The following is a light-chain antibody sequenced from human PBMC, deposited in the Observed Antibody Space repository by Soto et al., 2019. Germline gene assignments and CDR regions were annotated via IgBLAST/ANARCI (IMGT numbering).Light chain of an antibody. CDR2: GAS. V-gene: IGKV3-20*01. Sequence: EIVLTQSPGTLSLSPGERATLSCRASQSVSSSYLAWYQQKPGQAPRLLIYGASSRATGIPDRFSGSGSGTDFTLTITGLEPEDFAVYYCQQFHLSRTFDQGTKVDIK. CDR3: QQFHLSRT. J-gene: IGKJ1*01. CDR1: QSVSSSY.